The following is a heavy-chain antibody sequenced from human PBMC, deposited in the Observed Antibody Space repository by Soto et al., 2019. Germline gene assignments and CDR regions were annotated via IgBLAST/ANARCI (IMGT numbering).Heavy chain of an antibody. J-gene: IGHJ4*02. CDR2: IYRSGST. D-gene: IGHD4-4*01. CDR3: ARTVRSYSWSYFDD. Sequence: TLSLTCAVSGSSLTTTHWWSWVRQSPGKGLEWIGEIYRSGSTKYNPSLKSRVSMSLDKSKNEFSLNLKSVTAADTAVYYCARTVRSYSWSYFDDWGQGTLVTVSS. V-gene: IGHV4-4*02. CDR1: GSSLTTTHW.